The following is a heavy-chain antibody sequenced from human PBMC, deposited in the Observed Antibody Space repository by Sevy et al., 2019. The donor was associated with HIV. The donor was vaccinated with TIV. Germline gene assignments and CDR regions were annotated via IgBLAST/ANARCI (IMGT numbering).Heavy chain of an antibody. CDR3: ARALGYYGMDV. CDR2: ISSSSSYI. V-gene: IGHV3-21*01. Sequence: GGSLRLSCAASGFTFSSYSMNWVRQAPGKGLEWVSSISSSSSYIYYADSVKGRFTISRDNAKNSLYLQMNSLRAEETAVYYCARALGYYGMDVWGQGTTVTVSS. CDR1: GFTFSSYS. J-gene: IGHJ6*02.